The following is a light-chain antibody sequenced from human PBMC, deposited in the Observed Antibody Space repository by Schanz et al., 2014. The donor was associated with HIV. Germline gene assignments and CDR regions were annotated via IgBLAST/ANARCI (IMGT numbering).Light chain of an antibody. CDR3: LQYNDYAYS. CDR2: DAS. V-gene: IGKV1-33*01. Sequence: DIQMTQSPSSLSASVGDRVTITCQASQDISNYLNWYQQKPGKAPKLLIFDASNLETGVPSRFSGGGSGTDFTLTISSLQPDDFATYYCLQYNDYAYSFGQGTKLEIK. CDR1: QDISNY. J-gene: IGKJ2*03.